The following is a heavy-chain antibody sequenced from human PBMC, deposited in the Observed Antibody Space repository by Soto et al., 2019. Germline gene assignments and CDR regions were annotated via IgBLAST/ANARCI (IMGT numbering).Heavy chain of an antibody. CDR2: ISSSTRTI. CDR1: GFTFSSHS. D-gene: IGHD3-16*01. J-gene: IGHJ4*02. Sequence: EVQLVESGGGLVQPGGSLRLSCAASGFTFSSHSMNWVRRAPGKGLEWVSYISSSTRTIYYADSWKGRFTVSRDNAKNSLYLQMNSLRAEDTAVYYCARDDEMGYFDYWGQGTLVTVSS. CDR3: ARDDEMGYFDY. V-gene: IGHV3-48*01.